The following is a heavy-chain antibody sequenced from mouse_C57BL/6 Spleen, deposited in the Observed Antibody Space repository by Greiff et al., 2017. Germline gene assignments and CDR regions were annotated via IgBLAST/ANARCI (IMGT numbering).Heavy chain of an antibody. J-gene: IGHJ4*01. V-gene: IGHV1-82*01. D-gene: IGHD2-2*01. Sequence: QVQLQQSGPELVKPGASVKISCKASGYAFSSSWMNWVKQRPGKGLEWIGRIYPGDGDTNYNGKFKGKATLTADKSSSTAYMQLSSLTSEDSAVYFCAGGYDEAMDYWGQGTSVTVSS. CDR1: GYAFSSSW. CDR3: AGGYDEAMDY. CDR2: IYPGDGDT.